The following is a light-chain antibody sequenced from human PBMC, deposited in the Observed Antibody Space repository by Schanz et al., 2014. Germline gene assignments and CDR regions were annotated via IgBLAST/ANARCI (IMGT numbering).Light chain of an antibody. CDR1: QSVSSY. CDR3: QQRSDWPPLT. CDR2: DAS. Sequence: PGDRATLSCRASQSVSSYLAWYQQKPGQAPRLLIYDASNRATGIPARFSGSGSGTDFTLTISSLEPEDFAVYYCQQRSDWPPLTFGGGTKVEIK. V-gene: IGKV3-11*01. J-gene: IGKJ4*01.